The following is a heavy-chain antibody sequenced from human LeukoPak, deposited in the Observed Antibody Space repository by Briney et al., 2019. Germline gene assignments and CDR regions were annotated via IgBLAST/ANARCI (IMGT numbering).Heavy chain of an antibody. CDR2: MNPGSGST. CDR1: GYTFSNYD. Sequence: ASVKVSCKASGYTFSNYDITWVRQATGQGPEWMGWMNPGSGSTGYAQKFQGRVTMTRDSSITTAYMELSSLRFEDTAVYYCTRAIRHQLLSDYWGQGTLVAVSS. CDR3: TRAIRHQLLSDY. V-gene: IGHV1-8*01. D-gene: IGHD2-2*01. J-gene: IGHJ4*02.